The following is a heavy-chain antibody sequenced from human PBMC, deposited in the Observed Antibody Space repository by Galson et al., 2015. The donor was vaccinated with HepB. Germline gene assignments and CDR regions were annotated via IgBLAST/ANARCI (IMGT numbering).Heavy chain of an antibody. J-gene: IGHJ4*02. CDR1: GGSFSGYY. D-gene: IGHD3-16*02. CDR2: INHSGST. V-gene: IGHV4-34*01. Sequence: TLSLTCAVYGGSFSGYYWSWIRQPPGKGLEWIGEINHSGSTNYNPSLKSRVTISVDTSRNQFSLKLSSVTAADTAVYYCARGQELEGGVIADFDYWGQGTLVTVSS. CDR3: ARGQELEGGVIADFDY.